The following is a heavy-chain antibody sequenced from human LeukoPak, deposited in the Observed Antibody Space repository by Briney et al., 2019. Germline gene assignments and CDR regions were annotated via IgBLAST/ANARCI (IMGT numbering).Heavy chain of an antibody. Sequence: EASVKVSCKASGYTFTGYYMHWVRQAPGQGLEWMGWINPNSGGTNYAQKFQGRVTMTRDTSISTAYMELSRLRSDDTAVYYCARDRWTVGGRALGDYYYGMDVWGQGTTVTVSS. CDR2: INPNSGGT. CDR3: ARDRWTVGGRALGDYYYGMDV. CDR1: GYTFTGYY. V-gene: IGHV1-2*02. J-gene: IGHJ6*02. D-gene: IGHD3-16*01.